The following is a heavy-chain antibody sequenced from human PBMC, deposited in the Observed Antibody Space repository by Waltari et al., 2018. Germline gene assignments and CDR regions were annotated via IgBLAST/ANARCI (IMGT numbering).Heavy chain of an antibody. V-gene: IGHV3-7*03. CDR3: ARGSPGYVRVWDS. D-gene: IGHD2-2*01. CDR1: GFRFGAFW. Sequence: EVQLTESGGGLVQPGGSRSLSCAGPGFRFGAFWMTWVRQAPGKGLEWVANIKYDGSATYHADSVNGRFSISRDNAKNSLYLQMNSVSAEDTAIYYCARGSPGYVRVWDSWGQGTMVTVSS. J-gene: IGHJ4*02. CDR2: IKYDGSAT.